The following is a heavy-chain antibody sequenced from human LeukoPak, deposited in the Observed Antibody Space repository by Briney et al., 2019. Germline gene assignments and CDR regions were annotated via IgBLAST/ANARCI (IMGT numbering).Heavy chain of an antibody. D-gene: IGHD3-16*01. CDR2: INWNGGST. CDR3: VRVGQEAYYAMDV. V-gene: IGHV3-20*04. J-gene: IGHJ6*02. CDR1: GFTFDDYA. Sequence: PGGSLRLSCAASGFTFDDYAMTWVRQAPGKGLEWVSHINWNGGSTDYADSVNVRFTISRDNRKNSLYLQMNSLRAEDTALYYCVRVGQEAYYAMDVWGQGTTVTVSS.